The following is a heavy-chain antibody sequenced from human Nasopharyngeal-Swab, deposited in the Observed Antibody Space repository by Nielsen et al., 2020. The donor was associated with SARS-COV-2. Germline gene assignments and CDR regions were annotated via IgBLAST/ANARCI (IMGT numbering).Heavy chain of an antibody. CDR2: ISSSSSYI. Sequence: GESLKISCAASGFTFSSYSMNWVRQAPGKGLEWVSSISSSSSYIYYADSVKGRFTISRDNAKNSLYLQMNGLRAEDTAVYYCARDLIVVVPAAMDVHWFDPWGQGTLVTVSS. CDR3: ARDLIVVVPAAMDVHWFDP. J-gene: IGHJ5*02. V-gene: IGHV3-21*01. D-gene: IGHD2-2*01. CDR1: GFTFSSYS.